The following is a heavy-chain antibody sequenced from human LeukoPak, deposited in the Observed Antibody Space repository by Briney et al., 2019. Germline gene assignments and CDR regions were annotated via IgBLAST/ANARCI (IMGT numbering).Heavy chain of an antibody. Sequence: AGGSLRLSCAASGFTFSSFWMNWVRQAPGKGLEWVASIKQDGSERNYVDSVKGRSTISRDNAKNSLFLQMNSLRVEDTAVYYCARGGTRGYSPVDYWGQGILVTVSS. CDR2: IKQDGSER. V-gene: IGHV3-7*03. CDR1: GFTFSSFW. J-gene: IGHJ4*02. CDR3: ARGGTRGYSPVDY. D-gene: IGHD5-18*01.